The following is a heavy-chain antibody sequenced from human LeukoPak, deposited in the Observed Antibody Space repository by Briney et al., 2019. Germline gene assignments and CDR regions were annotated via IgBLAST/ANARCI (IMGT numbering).Heavy chain of an antibody. Sequence: ASVKVSCKASGYTLSSYAVHWVRQAPGQRLEWMGWSNSGNGNTKYSQEYQGRVTITKDTSANTAYMELTSLRSEDMAVYYCARGNYYGMDAWGQGTTVTVSS. CDR3: ARGNYYGMDA. V-gene: IGHV1-3*02. CDR1: GYTLSSYA. J-gene: IGHJ6*02. CDR2: SNSGNGNT.